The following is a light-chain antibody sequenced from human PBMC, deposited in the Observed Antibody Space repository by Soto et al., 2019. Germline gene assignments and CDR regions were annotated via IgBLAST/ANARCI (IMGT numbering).Light chain of an antibody. CDR1: QGIKKY. CDR3: QKYDTVPWA. J-gene: IGKJ1*01. V-gene: IGKV1-27*01. CDR2: AAS. Sequence: DIQMTQSPSSLSASLEDRVTITCRASQGIKKYVAWYQQKPGKVPKLLIYAASSLQSGVPSRFSGSGSGTDFTLTISSLQPEDVATYYCQKYDTVPWAFGQGTKVDIK.